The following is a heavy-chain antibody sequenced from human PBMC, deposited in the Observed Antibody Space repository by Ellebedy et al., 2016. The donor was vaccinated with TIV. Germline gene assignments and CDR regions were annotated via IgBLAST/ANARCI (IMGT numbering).Heavy chain of an antibody. V-gene: IGHV5-51*01. D-gene: IGHD3-3*01. J-gene: IGHJ4*02. CDR2: IYPGDSDT. Sequence: GGSLRLXXKGSGYSFTSYWIGWVRQMPGKGLEWMGIIYPGDSDTRYSPSFQGQVTISADKSISTAYLQWSSLKASDTAMYYCARWGETNGKLIRFLEWCLPDYWGQGALVTVSS. CDR1: GYSFTSYW. CDR3: ARWGETNGKLIRFLEWCLPDY.